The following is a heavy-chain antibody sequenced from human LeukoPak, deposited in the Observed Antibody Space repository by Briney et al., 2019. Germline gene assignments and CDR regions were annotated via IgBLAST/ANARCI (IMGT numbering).Heavy chain of an antibody. CDR2: ISYDGSYK. D-gene: IGHD3-16*01. J-gene: IGHJ3*02. CDR1: GFTFSTSG. Sequence: GGSLRLSCAASGFTFSTSGMHWVRQSPGKGLEWMALISYDGSYKDFADSVQGRFTIPRDNSKNTLYLQMNSLRPEDTAVYYCASWDPQLGDAFDIWGQGTMVTVSS. CDR3: ASWDPQLGDAFDI. V-gene: IGHV3-30*03.